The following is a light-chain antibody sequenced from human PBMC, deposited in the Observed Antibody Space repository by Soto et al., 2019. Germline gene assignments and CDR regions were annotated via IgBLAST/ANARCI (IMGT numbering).Light chain of an antibody. CDR1: SSNVGKNF. CDR3: GTWDSSLTIGVI. V-gene: IGLV1-51*01. CDR2: DNQ. J-gene: IGLJ2*01. Sequence: SVLTQPRSVSAAPGQKVSISCSGSSSNVGKNFVSWYQHVPGKAPKLLIYDNQKRPSGIPDRFSASKSGTLATLEINVLQTGDEADYYCGTWDSSLTIGVIFGGGTKVTVL.